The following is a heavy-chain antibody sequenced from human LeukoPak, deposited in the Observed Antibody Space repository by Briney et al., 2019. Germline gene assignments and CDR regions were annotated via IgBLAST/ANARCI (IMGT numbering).Heavy chain of an antibody. CDR3: ARDNWNSYYYNYYGMDV. CDR2: IYTSGST. D-gene: IGHD1-1*01. J-gene: IGHJ6*02. V-gene: IGHV4-4*07. CDR1: GGSISSYY. Sequence: PSETLSLTCTVSGGSISSYYWSWIRQPAGKGLEWIGRIYTSGSTNCNPSLKSRVTMSVDTSKNQFSLKLSSVTAADTAVYYCARDNWNSYYYNYYGMDVWGQGTTVTVSS.